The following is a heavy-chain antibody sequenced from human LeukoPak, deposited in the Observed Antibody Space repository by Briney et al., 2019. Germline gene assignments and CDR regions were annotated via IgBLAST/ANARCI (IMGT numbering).Heavy chain of an antibody. J-gene: IGHJ3*02. CDR2: IYSGGST. CDR3: ARSGYCSGGSCYPSDAFDI. D-gene: IGHD2-15*01. CDR1: GFTVSSNY. Sequence: GGSLRLSCAASGFTVSSNYMSWVRQAPGKGLEWVSGIYSGGSTYYADSVKGRFTISRHNSKNTLYLQMNNLRAEDTAVYYCARSGYCSGGSCYPSDAFDIWGQGTMVTVSS. V-gene: IGHV3-53*04.